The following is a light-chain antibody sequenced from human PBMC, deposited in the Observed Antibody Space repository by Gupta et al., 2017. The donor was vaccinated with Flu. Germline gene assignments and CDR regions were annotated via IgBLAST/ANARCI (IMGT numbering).Light chain of an antibody. CDR3: KNYESDSLV. V-gene: IGLV6-57*01. J-gene: IGLJ2*01. Sequence: TVTVSCTRGGGGIASNNVQWYQQRPGSSPRLLICDDSRRPSGVPGRFSASVDTSSNSVSITSSELKTEDESVYYCKNYESDSLVFGGGTKLTVL. CDR1: GGGIASNN. CDR2: DDS.